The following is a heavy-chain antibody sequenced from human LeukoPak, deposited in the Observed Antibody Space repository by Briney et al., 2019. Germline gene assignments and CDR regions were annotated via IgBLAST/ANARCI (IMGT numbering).Heavy chain of an antibody. Sequence: PGRSLRLSCAASGFTFSSYAMHWVRQAPGEGLEWVAVISYDGSNKYYADSVKGRFTISRDNSKNTLYLQMNSLRAEDTAVYYCARDKSIFGAVHDAFDIWGQGTMVTVSS. CDR2: ISYDGSNK. V-gene: IGHV3-30-3*01. CDR1: GFTFSSYA. D-gene: IGHD3-3*01. CDR3: ARDKSIFGAVHDAFDI. J-gene: IGHJ3*02.